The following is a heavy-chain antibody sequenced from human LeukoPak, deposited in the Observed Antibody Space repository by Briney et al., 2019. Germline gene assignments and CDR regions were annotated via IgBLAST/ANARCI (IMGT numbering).Heavy chain of an antibody. CDR3: ARDRGAGTTDY. D-gene: IGHD6-19*01. CDR1: GLTLSSYW. CDR2: IKQDGSER. J-gene: IGHJ4*02. V-gene: IGHV3-7*01. Sequence: GGSLRLSCAASGLTLSSYWMRWVRQAPGEGLGWVASIKQDGSERHYADSVKGRFSISRDNAKNSLSLQMNSLIADDTALYYCARDRGAGTTDYWGQGTLVTVSS.